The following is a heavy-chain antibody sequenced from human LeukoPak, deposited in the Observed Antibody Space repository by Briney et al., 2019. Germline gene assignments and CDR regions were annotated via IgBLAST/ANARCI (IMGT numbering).Heavy chain of an antibody. Sequence: GGSLRLSCVASGFTFSSHAMSWVRQAPGKGLEWVSTISGSGDSTFYADSVKGRFTISRDNPKNTLYLQMSSLRADDTAMYYCAKLILGARSLFDFRGQGILVTVSS. V-gene: IGHV3-23*01. CDR2: ISGSGDST. CDR1: GFTFSSHA. J-gene: IGHJ4*02. D-gene: IGHD1-26*01. CDR3: AKLILGARSLFDF.